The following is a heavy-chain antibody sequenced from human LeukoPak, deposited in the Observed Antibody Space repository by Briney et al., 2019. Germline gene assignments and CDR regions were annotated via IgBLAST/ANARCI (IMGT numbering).Heavy chain of an antibody. J-gene: IGHJ4*02. Sequence: PSQTLSLTCTVSGGSISSGSYYWSWIRQPAGKGLEWIGRIYTSGSTNYNPSLKSRVTISVDTSKNQFSLKLSSVTAADTAVYYCARYRAAGSWAFDYWGQGTLVTVSS. CDR1: GGSISSGSYY. V-gene: IGHV4-61*02. CDR2: IYTSGST. CDR3: ARYRAAGSWAFDY. D-gene: IGHD2-15*01.